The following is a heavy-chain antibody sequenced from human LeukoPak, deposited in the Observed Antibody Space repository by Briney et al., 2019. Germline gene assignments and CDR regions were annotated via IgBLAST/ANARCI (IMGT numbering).Heavy chain of an antibody. J-gene: IGHJ4*02. D-gene: IGHD5-12*01. V-gene: IGHV3-23*01. CDR2: IIGSSGST. CDR3: AKGAYDYIEIAYFDY. CDR1: GFSFNHYA. Sequence: GGSLRLSCVASGFSFNHYAMNWVRQAPGKGLEWGSVIIGSSGSTFYADSVKGRFTISRDKSKNTLYLQMNSLRAEDTAVYYCAKGAYDYIEIAYFDYCGQGSLVTVSS.